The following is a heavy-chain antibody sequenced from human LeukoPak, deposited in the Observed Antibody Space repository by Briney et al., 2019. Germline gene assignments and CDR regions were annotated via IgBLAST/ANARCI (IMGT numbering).Heavy chain of an antibody. D-gene: IGHD6-13*01. CDR3: ARDLKAYSSSGGVDY. J-gene: IGHJ4*02. Sequence: GGSLRLSCAASGFTFSSYSMNWVRQAPGKGLEWVSYISSSTTTIYYADSVKGRFTISRDSTRNSLYLQMNSLRAEDTAVYYCARDLKAYSSSGGVDYWGQGTLVTVCS. CDR1: GFTFSSYS. V-gene: IGHV3-48*01. CDR2: ISSSTTTI.